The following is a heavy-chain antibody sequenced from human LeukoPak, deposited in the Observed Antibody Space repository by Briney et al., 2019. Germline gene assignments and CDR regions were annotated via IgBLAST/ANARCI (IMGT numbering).Heavy chain of an antibody. CDR2: INPSGGST. D-gene: IGHD3-10*01. V-gene: IGHV1-46*01. CDR3: ARGQSLITMVRGVINWFDP. CDR1: GYTFTSYY. J-gene: IGHJ5*02. Sequence: ASVKVSCKASGYTFTSYYIHWVRQAPGQGLEWMGIINPSGGSTTYAQKFQGRVTMTRDTSTSTVYMGVSSLRSEDTAVYYCARGQSLITMVRGVINWFDPWGQGTLVTVSS.